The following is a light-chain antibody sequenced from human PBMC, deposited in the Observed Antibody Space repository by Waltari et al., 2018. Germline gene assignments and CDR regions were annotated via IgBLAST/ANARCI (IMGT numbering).Light chain of an antibody. CDR3: CSYVGRNIWV. V-gene: IGLV2-23*02. CDR1: SRDVGFYNL. Sequence: QSALTQPASVSGSPGQSITISCTGTSRDVGFYNLVSWYQQHPDKAPKLLVYEVIEPPSGVSNRFSGAKSGNPASLTICGLQAEDEADYYCCSYVGRNIWVFGGGTKVTVL. CDR2: EVI. J-gene: IGLJ3*02.